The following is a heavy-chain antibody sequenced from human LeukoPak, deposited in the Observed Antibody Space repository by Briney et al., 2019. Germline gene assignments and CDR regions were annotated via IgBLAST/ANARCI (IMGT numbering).Heavy chain of an antibody. CDR1: GFSFRSYG. CDR2: FSGSGFST. V-gene: IGHV3-23*01. D-gene: IGHD4-11*01. CDR3: ARQTTVRSYFDY. Sequence: GGSLRLSCAASGFSFRSYGMSWVRQAPGEGLEWVSAFSGSGFSTYYADSVKGRFTISRDSSKNTLYLQMNSLRAEDTAVYYCARQTTVRSYFDYWGQGTLVTVSS. J-gene: IGHJ4*02.